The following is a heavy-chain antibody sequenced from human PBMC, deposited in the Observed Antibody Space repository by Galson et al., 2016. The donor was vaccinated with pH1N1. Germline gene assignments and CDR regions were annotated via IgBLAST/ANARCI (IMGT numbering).Heavy chain of an antibody. CDR3: ARIIRYSSGLDP. Sequence: SVKVSCKASGYTFTGHYMHWVRQAPGRGLEWMGWISPDNGDSKYAQKFQDRVTMSRDTANSTAYMEVNRLTSDDTTVYYCARIIRYSSGLDPWGQGTLVTVSS. CDR1: GYTFTGHY. D-gene: IGHD2-21*01. V-gene: IGHV1-2*02. J-gene: IGHJ5*02. CDR2: ISPDNGDS.